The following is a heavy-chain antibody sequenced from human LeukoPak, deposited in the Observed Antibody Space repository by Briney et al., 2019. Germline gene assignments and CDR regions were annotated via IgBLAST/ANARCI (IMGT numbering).Heavy chain of an antibody. Sequence: PSETLSLTCTVSGDSISSSNSYRGWIRQPPGKGLEWIGSLYYSGSSYYKPSLKSRVTISADTSKNHFSLKLSSVTAADTAVYYCARQGRGAATKTLDYWGQGTLVTVSS. V-gene: IGHV4-39*01. D-gene: IGHD2-15*01. CDR2: LYYSGSS. CDR1: GDSISSSNSY. CDR3: ARQGRGAATKTLDY. J-gene: IGHJ4*02.